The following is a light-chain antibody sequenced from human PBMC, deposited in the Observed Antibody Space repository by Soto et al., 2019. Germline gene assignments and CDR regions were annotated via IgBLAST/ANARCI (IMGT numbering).Light chain of an antibody. V-gene: IGKV3-11*01. CDR2: DAS. J-gene: IGKJ5*01. Sequence: EIVLTQSPVTLSLSPGESATLSCRASQSVPNYLAWYQQRPGQAPRLLIYDASHRAAGVPARFSGGESGTDVTLTISSLEREDFSFYYCQHSTNFIFGQGTRLDI. CDR1: QSVPNY. CDR3: QHSTNFI.